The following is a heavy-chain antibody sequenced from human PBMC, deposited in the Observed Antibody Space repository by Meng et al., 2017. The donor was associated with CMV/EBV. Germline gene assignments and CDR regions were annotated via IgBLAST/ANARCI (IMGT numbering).Heavy chain of an antibody. V-gene: IGHV3-53*01. CDR3: ARGGTTSYPYGMDV. D-gene: IGHD4-11*01. J-gene: IGHJ6*02. CDR2: IYSGGST. Sequence: GESLKISCAASGFTVSSNYMSWVRQAPGKGLEWVSVIYSGGSTYYADSAKGRFTISRDNSKNTLYLQMNSLRAEDTAVYYCARGGTTSYPYGMDVWGQGTTVTVSS. CDR1: GFTVSSNY.